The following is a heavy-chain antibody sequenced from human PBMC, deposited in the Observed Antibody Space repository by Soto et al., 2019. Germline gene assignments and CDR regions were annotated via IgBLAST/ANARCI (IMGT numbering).Heavy chain of an antibody. J-gene: IGHJ4*02. CDR3: ARGGGGGSYFDS. CDR2: VNSAGSST. V-gene: IGHV3-74*01. D-gene: IGHD1-26*01. CDR1: GFTFSSYW. Sequence: EVQLVESGGGLVQPGGSLRLSCAASGFTFSSYWMHWVRQAPGKGLVWVSRVNSAGSSTNYADSVKGRFTISRDNAKNTLYLQMNSLRAEETAVYYCARGGGGGSYFDSWGQGTLVTVSS.